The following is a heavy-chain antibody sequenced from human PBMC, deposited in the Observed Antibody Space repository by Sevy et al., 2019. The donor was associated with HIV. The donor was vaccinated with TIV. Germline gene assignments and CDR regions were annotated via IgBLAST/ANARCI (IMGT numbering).Heavy chain of an antibody. J-gene: IGHJ4*02. D-gene: IGHD2-8*01. CDR2: LSFGCGEI. V-gene: IGHV3-23*01. CDR3: AREGCTKPHDY. Sequence: GESLKISCAASGSTFSKYSMSWVRQPPGKGLEWVSTLSFGCGEINHADSVKGRFTISRGNSKNSLYLQMNNLRAEDTAVYYCAREGCTKPHDYWGQGTLVTVSS. CDR1: GSTFSKYS.